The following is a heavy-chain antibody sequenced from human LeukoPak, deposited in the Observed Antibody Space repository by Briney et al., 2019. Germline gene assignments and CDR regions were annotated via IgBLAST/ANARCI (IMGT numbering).Heavy chain of an antibody. V-gene: IGHV3-48*01. J-gene: IGHJ4*02. CDR3: ARAYGGYVDY. CDR2: ISSSSSTI. Sequence: GGSLRLSCTASGFTFSGYSMNWVRQAPGKGLEWVSYISSSSSTIYYADSVKGRFTISRDNAKNSLYLQMNSLRAEDTAVYYCARAYGGYVDYWGQGTLVTVSS. D-gene: IGHD4/OR15-4a*01. CDR1: GFTFSGYS.